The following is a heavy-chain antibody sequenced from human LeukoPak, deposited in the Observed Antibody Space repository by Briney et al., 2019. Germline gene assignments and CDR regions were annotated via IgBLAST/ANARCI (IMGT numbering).Heavy chain of an antibody. J-gene: IGHJ5*02. CDR3: ARYGYGDSNWFDP. Sequence: GGSLRLSCAASGFTFSDYYMSWIRQAPGKGLEWVSYISSSSSYANYADSVKGRFTISRDNAKNSLYLQMNSLRAEDTAVYYCARYGYGDSNWFDPWGQGTLVTVSS. CDR1: GFTFSDYY. D-gene: IGHD4-17*01. CDR2: ISSSSSYA. V-gene: IGHV3-11*03.